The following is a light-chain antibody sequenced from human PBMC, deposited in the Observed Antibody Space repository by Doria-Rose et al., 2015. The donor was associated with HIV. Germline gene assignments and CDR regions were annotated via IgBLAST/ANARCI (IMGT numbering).Light chain of an antibody. CDR3: QQTYSSPPWT. V-gene: IGKV1-39*01. Sequence: DIQLTQSLSSLSASIGDRVTITCRASQTVSTYLNWSQQEPGKAPKLLIYAASRLQSGVPSRFSGSGSGTDFTLTISGLQPGDFATYYCQQTYSSPPWTFGQGTKVEMK. CDR2: AAS. J-gene: IGKJ1*01. CDR1: QTVSTY.